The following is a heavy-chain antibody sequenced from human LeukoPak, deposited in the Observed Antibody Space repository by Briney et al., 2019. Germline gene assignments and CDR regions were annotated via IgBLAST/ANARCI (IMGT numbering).Heavy chain of an antibody. J-gene: IGHJ4*02. V-gene: IGHV4-39*01. Sequence: PSETLSLTCTVSGGSISSSSYYWGWIRQPPGKGLEWIGRIYYSGSTYYNPSLKSRVTISVDTSKNQFSLKLSSVTAADTAVYYCARRGRGVATQGFDYWGQGTLVTVSS. D-gene: IGHD5-12*01. CDR3: ARRGRGVATQGFDY. CDR2: IYYSGST. CDR1: GGSISSSSYY.